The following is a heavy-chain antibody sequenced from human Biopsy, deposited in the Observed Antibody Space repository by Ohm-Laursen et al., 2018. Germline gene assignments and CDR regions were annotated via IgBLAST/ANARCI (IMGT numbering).Heavy chain of an antibody. Sequence: SSVKVSCKASGYTFTDYDINWVRRASGQGLEWVGWMTPKTGKTGNTQKLQGRLTMTRDTSTSTAYMELSSLRSDDTAVYYCARPSTVTRAFDIWGQGTMVTVSS. V-gene: IGHV1-8*01. CDR3: ARPSTVTRAFDI. CDR2: MTPKTGKT. CDR1: GYTFTDYD. J-gene: IGHJ3*02. D-gene: IGHD4-17*01.